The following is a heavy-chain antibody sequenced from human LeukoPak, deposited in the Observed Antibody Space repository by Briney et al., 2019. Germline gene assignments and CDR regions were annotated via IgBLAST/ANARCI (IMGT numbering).Heavy chain of an antibody. J-gene: IGHJ4*02. CDR1: GFTFSSYA. D-gene: IGHD6-13*01. CDR3: AREKIAQCDYFDY. CDR2: ISYDGSNK. Sequence: PGGSLRPSCAASGFTFSSYAMHWVRQAPGKGLEWVAVISYDGSNKYYADSVKGRFTISRDNSKNTLYLQMNSLRAEDTAVYYCAREKIAQCDYFDYWGQGTLVTVSS. V-gene: IGHV3-30*04.